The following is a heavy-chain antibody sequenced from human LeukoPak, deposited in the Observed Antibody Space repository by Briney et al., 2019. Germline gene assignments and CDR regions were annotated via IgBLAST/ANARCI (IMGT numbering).Heavy chain of an antibody. Sequence: PGGSLRLSCAASGFTFDDYAMHWVRQAPGKGLEWVSGISWNSGSIGYADSVKGRFTISRDNAKNSLYLQMNSLRAEDTALYYCAKDKGSEWDDLYYFDYWGQGTLVTVSS. CDR3: AKDKGSEWDDLYYFDY. J-gene: IGHJ4*02. CDR1: GFTFDDYA. V-gene: IGHV3-9*01. D-gene: IGHD3-10*01. CDR2: ISWNSGSI.